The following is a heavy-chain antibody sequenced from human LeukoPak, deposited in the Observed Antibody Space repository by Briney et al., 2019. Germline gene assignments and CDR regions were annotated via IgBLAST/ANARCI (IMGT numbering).Heavy chain of an antibody. CDR1: GFTFSGST. J-gene: IGHJ4*02. CDR3: IRRRDCTSTSCYVASDFDY. Sequence: PGGSLRLSCVVSGFTFSGSTIHWVRQASGKGLEWVGRIRSNANSYATAYAASVKGRFTISRDDSKDTAYVQMNSLKIEDTAVYYCIRRRDCTSTSCYVASDFDYWGQGTLVTVSS. D-gene: IGHD2-2*01. V-gene: IGHV3-73*01. CDR2: IRSNANSYAT.